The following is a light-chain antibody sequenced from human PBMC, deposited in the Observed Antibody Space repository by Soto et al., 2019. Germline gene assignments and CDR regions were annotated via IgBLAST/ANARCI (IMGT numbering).Light chain of an antibody. CDR2: DAS. CDR1: QSVGSW. CDR3: QHYSNYPWT. Sequence: DIQMTQSPSALSASVGDRVTITCRASQSVGSWLAWYQQKPGKAPNVLIYDASSLESGVPSRFSGGGSGTEFTLTISSLQPDDSATYYCQHYSNYPWTFGQGTKWIS. J-gene: IGKJ1*01. V-gene: IGKV1-5*01.